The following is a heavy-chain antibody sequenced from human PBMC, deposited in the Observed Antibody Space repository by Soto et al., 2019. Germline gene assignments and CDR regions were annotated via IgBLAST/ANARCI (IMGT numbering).Heavy chain of an antibody. CDR3: ARDFSSAHSGSYYMGY. V-gene: IGHV1-69*13. J-gene: IGHJ4*02. Sequence: SVKVSCKASGCTFSSYAISWVRQAPGQGLEWMGGIIPIFGTANYAQKFQGRVTITADESTSTAYMELSSLRSEDTAVYYCARDFSSAHSGSYYMGYWGQGTLVTVSS. CDR1: GCTFSSYA. D-gene: IGHD1-26*01. CDR2: IIPIFGTA.